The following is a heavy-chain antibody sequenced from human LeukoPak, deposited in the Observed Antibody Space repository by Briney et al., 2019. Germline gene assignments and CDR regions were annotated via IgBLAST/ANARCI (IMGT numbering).Heavy chain of an antibody. CDR1: GFTFSNYY. J-gene: IGHJ4*02. CDR2: INSDGSNT. V-gene: IGHV3-74*01. CDR3: ARGRSSGWYPSDY. Sequence: PGGSLRLSCAASGFTFSNYYMHWVRQAPGKGLVWVSHINSDGSNTNYADSVKGRFTISRDNAKNTLYLQMNSLRAEDTALYYCARGRSSGWYPSDYWGQGTLVTVSS. D-gene: IGHD6-19*01.